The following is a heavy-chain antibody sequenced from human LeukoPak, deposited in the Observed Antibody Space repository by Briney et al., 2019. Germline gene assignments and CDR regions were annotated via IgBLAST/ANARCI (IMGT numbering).Heavy chain of an antibody. Sequence: SETLSLTCAVYGGSFSGYYWTWIRQPPGKGLEWIGQINHSRSTHYNPSLKSRVTISVDTSKNQFSLKLSSVTAADTAVYYCARVPKYFDLWGRGTLVTVSS. CDR2: INHSRST. J-gene: IGHJ2*01. V-gene: IGHV4-34*01. CDR3: ARVPKYFDL. CDR1: GGSFSGYY.